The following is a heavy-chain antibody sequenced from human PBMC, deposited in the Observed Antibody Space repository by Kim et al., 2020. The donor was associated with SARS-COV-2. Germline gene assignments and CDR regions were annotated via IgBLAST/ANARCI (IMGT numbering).Heavy chain of an antibody. CDR3: ARTVAVARTSLFDY. CDR1: GGSITSSSYH. CDR2: IYYRGST. V-gene: IGHV4-39*01. D-gene: IGHD6-19*01. Sequence: SETLSLICTVSGGSITSSSYHWAWIRHPPGKGLEWIGNIYYRGSTSYNPSLKSRVTISVDTSKSQFSLRVSSATGADSAMYYCARTVAVARTSLFDYWGQGTQVIVSS. J-gene: IGHJ4*02.